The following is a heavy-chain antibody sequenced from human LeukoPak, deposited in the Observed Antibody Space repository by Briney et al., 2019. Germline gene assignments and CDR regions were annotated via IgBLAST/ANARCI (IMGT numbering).Heavy chain of an antibody. CDR3: ARPHSLGGSFYVFDY. D-gene: IGHD1-26*01. V-gene: IGHV1-18*01. J-gene: IGHJ4*02. CDR2: VSTYNGNT. CDR1: GYTLTELS. Sequence: ASVKVSCKVSGYTLTELSMHWVRQAPGQGLEWVGWVSTYNGNTDYAQTVQGRVAMTTDTSTNTAYMDLRSLRPDDTAVYYCARPHSLGGSFYVFDYWGQGTLITVSS.